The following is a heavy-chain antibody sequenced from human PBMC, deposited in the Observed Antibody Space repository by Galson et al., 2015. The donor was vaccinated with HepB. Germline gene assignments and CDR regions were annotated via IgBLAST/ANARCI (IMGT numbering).Heavy chain of an antibody. CDR1: GNTFISYH. J-gene: IGHJ6*02. V-gene: IGHV1-46*01. CDR2: INPSGGST. Sequence: SVKVSCKASGNTFISYHMHWVRQAPGQGLEWMGIINPSGGSTSYAQKFQGRVTMTRDTSTSTVYMELSSLRSEDTAVYYCARHITGTTGGMDVWGQGTTVTVSS. D-gene: IGHD1-20*01. CDR3: ARHITGTTGGMDV.